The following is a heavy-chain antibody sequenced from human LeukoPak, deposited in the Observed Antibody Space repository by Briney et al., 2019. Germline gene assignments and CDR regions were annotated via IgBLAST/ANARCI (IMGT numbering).Heavy chain of an antibody. D-gene: IGHD3-22*01. Sequence: ASVKVSCKASGYTFTGYYMHWVRQPPAQGLEGMRWINPNSGGTNYAQKFQGRVTMTRDTSISTAYMELSRLRSDDTAVYYCARASYHPPIYYDSSGYYWLDYWGQGTLVTVSS. J-gene: IGHJ4*02. CDR3: ARASYHPPIYYDSSGYYWLDY. CDR2: INPNSGGT. V-gene: IGHV1-2*02. CDR1: GYTFTGYY.